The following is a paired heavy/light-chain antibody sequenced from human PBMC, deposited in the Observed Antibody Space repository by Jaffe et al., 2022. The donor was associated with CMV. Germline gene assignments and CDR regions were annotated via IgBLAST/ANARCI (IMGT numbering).Heavy chain of an antibody. CDR1: GFSFSDYG. CDR2: IWYDGSNK. Sequence: QVQLVESGGGVVQPGRSLRLSCAASGFSFSDYGMHWVRQAPGKGLEWVAVIWYDGSNKFYADSVEGRFTISRDISTNTLFLQMNSLRVEDTAVYYCARETRGGRFLEWSHNFDYWGQGTLDTVSS. J-gene: IGHJ4*02. D-gene: IGHD3-3*01. V-gene: IGHV3-33*08. CDR3: ARETRGGRFLEWSHNFDY.
Light chain of an antibody. V-gene: IGKV1-9*01. Sequence: DIQLTQSPSFLSASVGDRVTITCRASQAISSSLAWYQQKPGKAPKLLIYVASTLQSGVPSRFSGSGSGTEFTLTISSLQPEDFAGYYCQQLYSYPITFGQGTRLEIK. CDR1: QAISSS. CDR3: QQLYSYPIT. J-gene: IGKJ5*01. CDR2: VAS.